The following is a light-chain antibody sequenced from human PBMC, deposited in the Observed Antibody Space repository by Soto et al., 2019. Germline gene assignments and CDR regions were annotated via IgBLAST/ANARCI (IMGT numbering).Light chain of an antibody. Sequence: QFALAQPASVSGSPGQSITSSCTGTSSNVGSYKLVSWYQQHPGKPPKLMIFEVNKRPSGVSNRFSGSKSGNTASLTISGLKVEDEADYYCCSSGGSPTYVFGTGTKVTVL. CDR3: CSSGGSPTYV. CDR1: SSNVGSYKL. J-gene: IGLJ1*01. V-gene: IGLV2-23*02. CDR2: EVN.